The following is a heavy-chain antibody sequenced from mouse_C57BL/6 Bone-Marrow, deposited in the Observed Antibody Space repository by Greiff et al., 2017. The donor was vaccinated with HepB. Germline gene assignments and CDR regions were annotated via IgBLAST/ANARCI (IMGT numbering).Heavy chain of an antibody. J-gene: IGHJ4*01. CDR2: INYDGSST. Sequence: EVMLVESEGGLVQPGSSMKLSCTASGFTFSDYYMAWVRQVPEKGLEWVANINYDGSSTYYLDSLKSRFIISRDNAKNILYLQMSSLKSEDTATYYCARGTGDGYPHYYAMDYWGQGTSVTVSS. D-gene: IGHD2-3*01. V-gene: IGHV5-16*01. CDR1: GFTFSDYY. CDR3: ARGTGDGYPHYYAMDY.